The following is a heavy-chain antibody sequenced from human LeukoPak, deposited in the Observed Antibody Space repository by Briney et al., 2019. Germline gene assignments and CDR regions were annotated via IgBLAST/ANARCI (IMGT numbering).Heavy chain of an antibody. CDR1: GFTFSSYW. CDR2: IKEDGSEK. Sequence: GGSLRLSCAASGFTFSSYWMDWVRQAPGKGLEGVANIKEDGSEKDYVDSVKGRFTISRDNAKNSLYLQMNSLRAEDTAVYYCARDPSSLRDSFDYWGQGTLVTVSS. J-gene: IGHJ4*02. CDR3: ARDPSSLRDSFDY. V-gene: IGHV3-7*01.